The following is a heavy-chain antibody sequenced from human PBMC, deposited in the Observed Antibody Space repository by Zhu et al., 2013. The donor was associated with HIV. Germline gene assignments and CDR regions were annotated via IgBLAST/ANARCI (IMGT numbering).Heavy chain of an antibody. Sequence: QVQLQQWGAGLLKPSETLSLTCAVYGGSFSGYYWSWIRQPPGKGLEWIGEINHSGSTNYNPSLKSRVTISVDTSKNQFSLKLSSVTAADTAVYYCAGRTTSIVGAEGFDIWGQGTMVTVSS. CDR3: AGRTTSIVGAEGFDI. CDR2: INHSGST. V-gene: IGHV4-34*01. J-gene: IGHJ3*02. D-gene: IGHD1-26*01. CDR1: GGSFSGYY.